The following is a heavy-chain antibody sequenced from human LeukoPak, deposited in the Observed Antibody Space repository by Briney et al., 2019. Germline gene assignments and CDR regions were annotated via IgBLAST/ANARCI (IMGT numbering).Heavy chain of an antibody. J-gene: IGHJ4*02. D-gene: IGHD6-13*01. V-gene: IGHV3-30*02. CDR2: IRSDGSNK. Sequence: GGSLRLSCAASGFTFSNYGMHWVRQAPGKGLEWVAFIRSDGSNKYYADSVKGRFTISRDNSKNSLYLQMNSLRAEDTAVYYCAKPHSPLHSPFKYSSSWDAPEYYFDYWGQGTLVTVSS. CDR1: GFTFSNYG. CDR3: AKPHSPLHSPFKYSSSWDAPEYYFDY.